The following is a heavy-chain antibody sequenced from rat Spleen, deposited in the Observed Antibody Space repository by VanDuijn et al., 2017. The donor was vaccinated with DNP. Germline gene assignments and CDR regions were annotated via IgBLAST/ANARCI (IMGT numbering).Heavy chain of an antibody. Sequence: EVQLVESGGGLVQPGRSLKLSCAASGFTFSNYDMAWVRQAPTKGLEWVASISPSGGSTYYRDSVKGRFTVSRDNAKSTLYLQMDSLRSEDTATYYCARPPYYYDGSYYLFDYWGQGVMVTVSS. CDR3: ARPPYYYDGSYYLFDY. J-gene: IGHJ2*01. CDR1: GFTFSNYD. D-gene: IGHD1-12*02. CDR2: ISPSGGST. V-gene: IGHV5-25*01.